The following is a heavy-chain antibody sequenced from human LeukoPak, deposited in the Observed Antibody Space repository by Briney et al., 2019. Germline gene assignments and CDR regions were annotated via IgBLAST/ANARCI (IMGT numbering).Heavy chain of an antibody. Sequence: PSETLSLTCTVSGGSISPYYWSWIRQPPGKGLEWIGWIYYTGNTAYNPALRSRVTILVDTSNNQFSLRLSSVTAADTAVYYCARYELGMGATKSLDHWGPGALVSVSS. CDR3: ARYELGMGATKSLDH. CDR2: IYYTGNT. D-gene: IGHD1-26*01. V-gene: IGHV4-59*01. J-gene: IGHJ4*02. CDR1: GGSISPYY.